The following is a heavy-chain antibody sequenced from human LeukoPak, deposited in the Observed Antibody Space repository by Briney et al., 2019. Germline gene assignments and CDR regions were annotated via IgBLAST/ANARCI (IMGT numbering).Heavy chain of an antibody. V-gene: IGHV4-39*07. Sequence: PSETLSLTCTVSGGSISGSSYYWGWIRQPPGKGLEWIGSIYYSGSTYYNPSLKSRVTISVDRSKNQFSLKLSSVTAADTAVYYCARDVRYYDGSGCYDAFDIWGQGTMVTVSS. CDR3: ARDVRYYDGSGCYDAFDI. D-gene: IGHD3-22*01. J-gene: IGHJ3*02. CDR1: GGSISGSSYY. CDR2: IYYSGST.